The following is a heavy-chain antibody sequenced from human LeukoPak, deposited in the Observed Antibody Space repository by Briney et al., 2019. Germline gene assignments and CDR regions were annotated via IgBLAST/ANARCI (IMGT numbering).Heavy chain of an antibody. CDR3: ARGNSYGSPYGMDV. J-gene: IGHJ6*02. D-gene: IGHD5-18*01. Sequence: GASVKVSCKASGYTFTSYDVNWVRQATGQGPEWMGWKNGNTGNTGYAQKFQGRVTMTRDTSISTAYMELSSLSSDDTAIYYCARGNSYGSPYGMDVWGQGTTVTVSS. CDR2: KNGNTGNT. CDR1: GYTFTSYD. V-gene: IGHV1-8*01.